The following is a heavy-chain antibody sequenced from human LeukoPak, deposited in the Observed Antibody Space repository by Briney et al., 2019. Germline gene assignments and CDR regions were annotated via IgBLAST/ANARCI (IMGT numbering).Heavy chain of an antibody. D-gene: IGHD3-22*01. CDR1: GFTFSGYA. CDR3: AKRGYYYDSSGYYSRTYFDY. CDR2: ISYDGSNK. V-gene: IGHV3-30*04. J-gene: IGHJ4*02. Sequence: GGSLRLSCAASGFTFSGYAMHWVRQAPGKGLEWVAVISYDGSNKYYADSVKGRFTISRDNSKNTLYLQMNSLRAEDTAVYYCAKRGYYYDSSGYYSRTYFDYWGQGTLVIVSS.